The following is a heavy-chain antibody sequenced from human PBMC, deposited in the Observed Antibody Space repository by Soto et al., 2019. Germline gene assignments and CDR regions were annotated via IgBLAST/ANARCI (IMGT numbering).Heavy chain of an antibody. Sequence: ASVKVSCKTSGYTFTNYYMHWVRQAPGQGLEWMGIINPSGGSTSYAQKFQGRVTMTRDTSTSTVYMELSSLRLEDTAVYYCAREWPVTSDYWGQGTLVTVSS. J-gene: IGHJ4*02. CDR3: AREWPVTSDY. D-gene: IGHD4-17*01. CDR1: GYTFTNYY. V-gene: IGHV1-46*01. CDR2: INPSGGST.